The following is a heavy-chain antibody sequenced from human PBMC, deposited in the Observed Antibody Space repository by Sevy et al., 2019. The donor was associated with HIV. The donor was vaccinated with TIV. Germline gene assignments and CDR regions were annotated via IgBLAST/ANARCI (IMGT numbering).Heavy chain of an antibody. CDR3: ASLLRDEYVVGSYWYFDY. D-gene: IGHD3-16*01. V-gene: IGHV4-59*12. CDR2: IYDSGST. Sequence: SETLSLTCTVSGGSIRSYYWSWIRQPPGKGLEWIGYIYDSGSTNYNPSLKSRVPISVDMSKNQFSLKLSSVPAADTAIDYCASLLRDEYVVGSYWYFDYWGQGTLVTVSS. J-gene: IGHJ4*02. CDR1: GGSIRSYY.